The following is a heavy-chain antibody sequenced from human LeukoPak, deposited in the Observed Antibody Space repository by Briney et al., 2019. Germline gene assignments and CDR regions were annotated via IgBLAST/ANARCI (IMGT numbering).Heavy chain of an antibody. V-gene: IGHV4-61*02. J-gene: IGHJ4*02. CDR1: GDSLNRGSYY. Sequence: SETLSLTCSVSGDSLNRGSYYWNWIWQPAGKGLEWLGRISASGNTNYNPSLKSRVTISVDTSKNQFSLKLSSVTAADTAVYYCATGRGYSGYDSDYWGQGTLVTVSS. CDR3: ATGRGYSGYDSDY. D-gene: IGHD5-12*01. CDR2: ISASGNT.